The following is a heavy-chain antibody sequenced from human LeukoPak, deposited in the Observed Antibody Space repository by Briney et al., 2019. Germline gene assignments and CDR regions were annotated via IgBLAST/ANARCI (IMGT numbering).Heavy chain of an antibody. CDR1: GYTFTSYD. J-gene: IGHJ5*02. V-gene: IGHV7-4-1*02. D-gene: IGHD3-10*01. CDR3: ARVRYYGSGSYGPGAFDP. Sequence: ASVKVSCKTSGYTFTSYDINWVRQATGQGLEWMGWINTNTGNPTYAQGFTGRFVFSLDTSVSTAYLQISSLKAEDTAVYYCARVRYYGSGSYGPGAFDPWGQGTLVTVSS. CDR2: INTNTGNP.